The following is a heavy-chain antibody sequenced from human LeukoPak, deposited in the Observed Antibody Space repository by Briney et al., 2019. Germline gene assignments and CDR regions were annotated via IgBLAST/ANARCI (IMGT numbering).Heavy chain of an antibody. D-gene: IGHD3-16*01. CDR2: IWYDGSNK. J-gene: IGHJ5*02. CDR3: AKEGELMTYNWFDP. V-gene: IGHV3-33*06. Sequence: PGGSLRLSCAASGFTFSSYGMRWVRQAPGKGLEWVAVIWYDGSNKYYADSVKGRFTISRDNSKNTLYLQMNSLRAEDAAVYYCAKEGELMTYNWFDPWGQGTLVTVSS. CDR1: GFTFSSYG.